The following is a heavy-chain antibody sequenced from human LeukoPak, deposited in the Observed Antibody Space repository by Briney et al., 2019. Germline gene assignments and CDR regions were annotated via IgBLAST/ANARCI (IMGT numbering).Heavy chain of an antibody. J-gene: IGHJ4*02. CDR2: INHSGST. CDR3: ARVGGYGADY. Sequence: SKALSLTCAVNGGSFRGYYWSWIRQPPGKGLEWIGEINHSGSTNYNPSLKSRVTISVDTSKNQFSLKLSSVTAADTAVYYCARVGGYGADYWGQGTLVTVSS. D-gene: IGHD4-17*01. V-gene: IGHV4-34*01. CDR1: GGSFRGYY.